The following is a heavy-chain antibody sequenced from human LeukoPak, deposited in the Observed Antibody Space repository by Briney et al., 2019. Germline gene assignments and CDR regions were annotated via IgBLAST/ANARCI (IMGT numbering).Heavy chain of an antibody. CDR3: ARAVAGTGIIRYYYMDV. CDR1: GGSFSGYY. V-gene: IGHV4-34*01. CDR2: INHSGST. D-gene: IGHD6-19*01. J-gene: IGHJ6*03. Sequence: SETLSLTCAVYGGSFSGYYWSWIRQPPGKGLEWIGEINHSGSTNYNPSLKSRVTISVDTSKNQFSLKLSSVTAADTAVYYCARAVAGTGIIRYYYMDVWGKGTTVTVSS.